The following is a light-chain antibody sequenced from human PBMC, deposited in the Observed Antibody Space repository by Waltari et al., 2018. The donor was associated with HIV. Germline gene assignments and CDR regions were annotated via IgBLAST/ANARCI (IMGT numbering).Light chain of an antibody. Sequence: NFMLTQPHSVSESPGKTVTIPCTRSRGSIASNYVQWYQQRPGSSPSTVIYEDNQRPSGVPDRFSGSIDSSSNSASLTISGLKTEDEADYYRQSYDSSNQGVFGGGTKLTVL. CDR1: RGSIASNY. CDR2: EDN. J-gene: IGLJ2*01. CDR3: QSYDSSNQGV. V-gene: IGLV6-57*01.